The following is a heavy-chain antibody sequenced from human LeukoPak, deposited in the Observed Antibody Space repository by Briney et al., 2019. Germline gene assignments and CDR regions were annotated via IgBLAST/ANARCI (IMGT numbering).Heavy chain of an antibody. CDR1: GFTFSTYA. D-gene: IGHD3-3*01. CDR3: ARDFGVIRRS. J-gene: IGHJ5*02. Sequence: GGSLRLSCAASGFTFSTYAMHWVRQAPGKGLEWVAVISYDGSNRYYLDSVEGRFTISRDNSKNTLYLQMNSLRAEDTAVYYCARDFGVIRRSWGQGTLVSVSS. V-gene: IGHV3-30*04. CDR2: ISYDGSNR.